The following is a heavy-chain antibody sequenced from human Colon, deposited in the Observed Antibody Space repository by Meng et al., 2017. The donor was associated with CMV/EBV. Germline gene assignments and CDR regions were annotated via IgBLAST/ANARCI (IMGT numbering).Heavy chain of an antibody. CDR2: IRTKSHGEAK. V-gene: IGHV3-73*01. CDR3: AKLSSSSPSGDH. CDR1: GFTFSDSA. D-gene: IGHD6-6*01. Sequence: GESLKISCAVSGFTFSDSAIHWVRQPSGKGLEWVGRIRTKSHGEAKEYSASVKGRFTISRDDSTNMAYLHMNSLKREDTAVYYCAKLSSSSPSGDHWGQGTLVTVSS. J-gene: IGHJ4*02.